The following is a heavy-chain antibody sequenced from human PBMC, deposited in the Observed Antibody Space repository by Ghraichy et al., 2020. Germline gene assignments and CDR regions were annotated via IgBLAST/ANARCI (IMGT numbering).Heavy chain of an antibody. J-gene: IGHJ4*02. D-gene: IGHD5-18*01. CDR3: ASPDTAMDQGGFDY. V-gene: IGHV3-53*01. CDR1: GFTVSSNY. CDR2: IYSGGST. Sequence: GGSLRLSCAASGFTVSSNYMSWVRQAPGKGLEWFSVIYSGGSTYYADSVKVRFTISRDNSKNTLYLQMNSLRAEDTAVYYCASPDTAMDQGGFDYWGQGTLVTVSS.